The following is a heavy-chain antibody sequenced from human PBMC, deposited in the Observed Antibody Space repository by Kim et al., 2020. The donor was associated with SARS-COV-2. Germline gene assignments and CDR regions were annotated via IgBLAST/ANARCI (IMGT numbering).Heavy chain of an antibody. CDR3: ASGVSD. J-gene: IGHJ4*02. Sequence: PSGGSTSYAQKFQGRVTMTRDTSTSTVYMELSSLRSEDTAVYYCASGVSDWGQGTLVTVSS. V-gene: IGHV1-46*01. CDR2: PSGGST. D-gene: IGHD3-10*01.